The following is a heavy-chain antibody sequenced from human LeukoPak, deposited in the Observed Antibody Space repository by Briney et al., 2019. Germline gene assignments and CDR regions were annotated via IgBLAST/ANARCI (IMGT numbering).Heavy chain of an antibody. D-gene: IGHD3-22*01. V-gene: IGHV4-4*07. CDR2: IYTSGST. CDR1: GGSISSYY. CDR3: AKTDYDSSGYSIWFDP. J-gene: IGHJ5*02. Sequence: TSETLSLTCTVSGGSISSYYWSWIRQPAGKGLEWIGRIYTSGSTNYNPPLKSRVTMSVDTSKNQFSLKLSSVTAADTAVYYCAKTDYDSSGYSIWFDPWGQGTLVTVSS.